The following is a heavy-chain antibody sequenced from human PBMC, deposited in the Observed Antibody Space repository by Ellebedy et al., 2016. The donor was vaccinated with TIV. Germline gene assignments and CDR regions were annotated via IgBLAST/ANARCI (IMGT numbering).Heavy chain of an antibody. CDR1: GYTFTNHS. V-gene: IGHV1-18*04. CDR3: ARGMVPTF. J-gene: IGHJ4*02. CDR2: ISVYNGRT. Sequence: AASVTVSCKASGYTFTNHSITWVRPAPGQGLEWMGWISVYNGRTNYAQRFQDRVTMTTDTSTNTAYMELRSLKSDDTAIYFCARGMVPTFWGQGTLVTVSS. D-gene: IGHD4/OR15-4a*01.